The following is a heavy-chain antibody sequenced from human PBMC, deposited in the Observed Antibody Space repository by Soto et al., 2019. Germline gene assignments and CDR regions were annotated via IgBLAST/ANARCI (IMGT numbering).Heavy chain of an antibody. CDR1: GFTLRTFG. CDR3: ARGGFVGTTGTPREYYFDY. J-gene: IGHJ4*02. V-gene: IGHV3-21*01. Sequence: EVQLVESGGGLVKPGGSLRLSCAASGFTLRTFGMNWVRQAPGKGLEWVSSISSSSTYIYYADSVKGRFTIDRDNAKNSLYLQMNSLRAEVTAVYYCARGGFVGTTGTPREYYFDYWGQGTLVTVSS. D-gene: IGHD1-1*01. CDR2: ISSSSTYI.